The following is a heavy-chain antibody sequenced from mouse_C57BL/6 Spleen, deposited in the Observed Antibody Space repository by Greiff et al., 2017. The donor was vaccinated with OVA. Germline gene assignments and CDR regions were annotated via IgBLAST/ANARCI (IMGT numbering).Heavy chain of an antibody. Sequence: EVQLVESGGGLVKPGGSLKLSCAASGFTFSDYGMHWVRQAPEKGLEWVAYISSGSSTIYYADTVKGRFTISRDNAKNTLFLQMTSLRSEDTAMYYCARMGLLRGWYFDVWGTGTTVTVSS. D-gene: IGHD2-3*01. J-gene: IGHJ1*03. V-gene: IGHV5-17*01. CDR1: GFTFSDYG. CDR2: ISSGSSTI. CDR3: ARMGLLRGWYFDV.